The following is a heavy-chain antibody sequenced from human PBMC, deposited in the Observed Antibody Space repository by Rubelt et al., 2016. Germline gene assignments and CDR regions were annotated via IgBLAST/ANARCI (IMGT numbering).Heavy chain of an antibody. CDR2: IWSDGSNK. D-gene: IGHD3-3*01. J-gene: IGHJ4*02. Sequence: TFTSYGMHWVRQAPGKGLESVAVIWSDGSNKDYADSVKGRFTISRDNSRNTLYLQMDSLRAEDTAMYYCAKMSGGFGVLTAGLHFNSWGQGTLVTVSS. CDR1: TFTSYG. V-gene: IGHV3-33*06. CDR3: AKMSGGFGVLTAGLHFNS.